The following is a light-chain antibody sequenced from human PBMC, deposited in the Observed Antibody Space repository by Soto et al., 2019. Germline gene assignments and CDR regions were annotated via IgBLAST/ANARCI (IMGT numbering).Light chain of an antibody. J-gene: IGLJ3*02. Sequence: SYELTQPLSVSVALGQTARITCGGNNIGSKNVHWYQQKPGQAPVLVIYRDSNRPSGIPERFSGSNSGNTATLTISRAQAGDEADYYCQLWDSSDWVFGGGTKLTVL. V-gene: IGLV3-9*01. CDR1: NIGSKN. CDR2: RDS. CDR3: QLWDSSDWV.